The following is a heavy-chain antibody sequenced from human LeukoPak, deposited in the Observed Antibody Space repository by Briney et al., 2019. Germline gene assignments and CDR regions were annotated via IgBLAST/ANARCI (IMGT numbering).Heavy chain of an antibody. D-gene: IGHD2-2*01. Sequence: RASVKVSCKASGYTFTSYGISWVRQAPGQGLEWMGWISAYNGNTNYAQMLQGRVTMTTDTSTSTAYMELRSLRSDDTAVYYCARDGAPLGYCSSTSCYQKLGYYYYYMDVWGKGTTVTVSS. V-gene: IGHV1-18*01. J-gene: IGHJ6*03. CDR3: ARDGAPLGYCSSTSCYQKLGYYYYYMDV. CDR2: ISAYNGNT. CDR1: GYTFTSYG.